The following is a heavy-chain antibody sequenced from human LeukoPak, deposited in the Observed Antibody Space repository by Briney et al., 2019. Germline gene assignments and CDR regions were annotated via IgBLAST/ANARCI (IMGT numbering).Heavy chain of an antibody. V-gene: IGHV3-33*01. Sequence: GRSLRLACAASGFTFRSYGMHWVRQASGKGLEWEAVIWYDGSQKYYADSVKGRFTISRDNSKNTLYLQMNSLRVEDTALYYCASGGDSGYEYLQHWGQGTLVTVSS. J-gene: IGHJ1*01. CDR3: ASGGDSGYEYLQH. D-gene: IGHD4-23*01. CDR1: GFTFRSYG. CDR2: IWYDGSQK.